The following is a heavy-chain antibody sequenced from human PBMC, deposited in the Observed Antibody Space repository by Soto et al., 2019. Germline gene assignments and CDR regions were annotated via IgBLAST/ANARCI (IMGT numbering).Heavy chain of an antibody. CDR1: GFSFTNYC. CDR3: ARIESIARNWFDP. CDR2: IDPVDSYA. J-gene: IGHJ5*02. D-gene: IGHD6-13*01. Sequence: GESLKISCNGSGFSFTNYCISLVGQMPGKGLEWMGNIDPVDSYANYSPSFQGHVTFSVDTSISTAYLQWSSLKASDTAMYFCARIESIARNWFDPWGQGTLVTVSS. V-gene: IGHV5-10-1*01.